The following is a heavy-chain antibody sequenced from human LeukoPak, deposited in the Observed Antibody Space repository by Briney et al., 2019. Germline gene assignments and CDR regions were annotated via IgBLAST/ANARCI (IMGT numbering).Heavy chain of an antibody. CDR3: AREKQTTYYYDSSGCHPWRL. CDR2: INSDGSST. Sequence: PGGSLRLSCAASGFTFSSYWMHWVRQAPGKGLVWVSRINSDGSSTSYADSVKGRFTISRDNAKNTLYLQMNSLRAEDTAVYYCAREKQTTYYYDSSGCHPWRLWGQGTLVTVSS. CDR1: GFTFSSYW. D-gene: IGHD3-22*01. V-gene: IGHV3-74*01. J-gene: IGHJ4*02.